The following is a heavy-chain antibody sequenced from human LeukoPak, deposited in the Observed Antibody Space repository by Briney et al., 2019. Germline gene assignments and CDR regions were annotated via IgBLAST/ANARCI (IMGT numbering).Heavy chain of an antibody. V-gene: IGHV3-30-3*01. D-gene: IGHD3-16*01. CDR3: ARDVLADY. CDR1: GFTFSSYA. J-gene: IGHJ4*02. CDR2: ISYDGSNK. Sequence: PGRSLRLSCAASGFTFSSYAMHWVRQAPGKGLEWVAVISYDGSNKYYADSVKGRFTISRDNSKNTLYLQMNSLRAEDTAVYYCARDVLADYWGQGTLVTVSS.